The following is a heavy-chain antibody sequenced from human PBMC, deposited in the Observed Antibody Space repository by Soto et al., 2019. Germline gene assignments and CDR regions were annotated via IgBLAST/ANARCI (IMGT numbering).Heavy chain of an antibody. CDR2: IYSAGNT. CDR1: GLTVSSNY. CDR3: ARDFVVGGPTINYYYGMDV. D-gene: IGHD1-26*01. V-gene: IGHV3-66*01. J-gene: IGHJ6*02. Sequence: PGGSLRLSCAASGLTVSSNYMSWVRPAPGKGLEWISIIYSAGNTYYADSVKGRFTISRDNSKNTLYLQMNSLGAEDTAVYYCARDFVVGGPTINYYYGMDVWGQGTTVTVSS.